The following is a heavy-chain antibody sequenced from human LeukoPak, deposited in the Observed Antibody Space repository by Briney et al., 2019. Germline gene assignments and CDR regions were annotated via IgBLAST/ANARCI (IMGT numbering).Heavy chain of an antibody. CDR1: GDSISSYY. D-gene: IGHD6-13*01. CDR2: IYSSGST. V-gene: IGHV4-4*07. Sequence: SETLSLTCTVSGDSISSYYWSWIRQPAGKGLEWIGRIYSSGSTNYNPSLKSRVTMSVDTSKNQFSLKLTSVTAADTAIYYCARDSSSWRSFDCWGQGMLVTVSS. J-gene: IGHJ4*02. CDR3: ARDSSSWRSFDC.